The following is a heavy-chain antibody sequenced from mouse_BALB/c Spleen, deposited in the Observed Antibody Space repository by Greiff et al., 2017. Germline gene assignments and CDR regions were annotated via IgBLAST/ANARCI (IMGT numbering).Heavy chain of an antibody. CDR3: ARHGGGSPYWYFDV. CDR1: GFTFSSYT. D-gene: IGHD1-1*01. V-gene: IGHV5-12-2*01. J-gene: IGHJ1*01. CDR2: ISNGGGST. Sequence: EVKLVESGGGLVKPGGSLKLSCAASGFTFSSYTMSWVRQTPEKRLEWVAYISNGGGSTYYPDTVKGRFTISRDNAKNTLYLQMSSLKSEDTAMYYCARHGGGSPYWYFDVWGAGTTVTVSS.